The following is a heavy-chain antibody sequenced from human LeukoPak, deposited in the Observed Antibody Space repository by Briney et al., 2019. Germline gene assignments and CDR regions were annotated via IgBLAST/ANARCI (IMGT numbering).Heavy chain of an antibody. J-gene: IGHJ4*02. CDR1: GYSISSGYY. V-gene: IGHV4-38-2*01. D-gene: IGHD3-22*01. CDR2: IYHTGST. CDR3: ARAYDSSGKIDY. Sequence: SETLSLTCAVSGYSISSGYYWGWIRLPPGKGLEWIGSIYHTGSTYYNPSLTSRVTISLDTSKNQFSLKLSSVAAADTAVYYCARAYDSSGKIDYWGQGTLVTVSS.